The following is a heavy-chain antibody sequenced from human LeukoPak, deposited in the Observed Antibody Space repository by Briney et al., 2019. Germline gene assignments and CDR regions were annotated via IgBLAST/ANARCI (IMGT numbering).Heavy chain of an antibody. CDR3: ARQFATASADTRGYFDF. Sequence: SETLSLTCSVSSASISSSNDYWGWIRQAPGKGLEWVGSITYDGSAHYNPFLMSRATILGDTSKNPFSLKLSSVTAADAAMYYCARQFATASADTRGYFDFWGQGTVVTVSS. V-gene: IGHV4-39*01. J-gene: IGHJ4*02. CDR2: ITYDGSA. CDR1: SASISSSNDY. D-gene: IGHD2-2*01.